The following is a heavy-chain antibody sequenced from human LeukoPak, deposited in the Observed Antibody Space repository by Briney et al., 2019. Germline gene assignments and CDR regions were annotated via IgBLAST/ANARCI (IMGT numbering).Heavy chain of an antibody. D-gene: IGHD6-13*01. J-gene: IGHJ4*02. CDR3: ARLLSSSWDY. V-gene: IGHV4-31*03. CDR2: IYYSGST. Sequence: SETLSLTCTVSGGSISSGVYYWSWIRQRPGKGLEWIGYIYYSGSTYYNPSLKSRVTISVDTSKNQFSLKLSSVTAADTAVYYCARLLSSSWDYWGQGTLVTVSS. CDR1: GGSISSGVYY.